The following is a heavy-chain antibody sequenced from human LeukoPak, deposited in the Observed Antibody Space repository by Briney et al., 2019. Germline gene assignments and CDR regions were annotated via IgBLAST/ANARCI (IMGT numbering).Heavy chain of an antibody. CDR2: INPNSGGT. J-gene: IGHJ4*02. D-gene: IGHD6-19*01. CDR1: GYTFTGYY. Sequence: ASVKVSCKASGYTFTGYYMHWVRQAPGQGLEWMGWINPNSGGTNYAQKFQGRVTMTRDTSISTAYVELSRLRSDDTAVYYCARDLMYSSGYFDYWGQGTLVTVSS. V-gene: IGHV1-2*02. CDR3: ARDLMYSSGYFDY.